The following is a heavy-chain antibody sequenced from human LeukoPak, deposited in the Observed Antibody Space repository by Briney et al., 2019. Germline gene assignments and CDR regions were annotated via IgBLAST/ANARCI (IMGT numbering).Heavy chain of an antibody. CDR2: INPNSSGT. D-gene: IGHD3-22*01. V-gene: IGHV1-2*02. CDR1: GYTFTGYY. Sequence: ASVKVSCKASGYTFTGYYMHWVRQAPGQGLEWMGWINPNSSGTNYAQKFQGRVTMTRDTSISTAYMELSRLRSDDTAVYYCARGAKLYDSSGYYRGSYYFDYWGQGTLVTVSS. J-gene: IGHJ4*02. CDR3: ARGAKLYDSSGYYRGSYYFDY.